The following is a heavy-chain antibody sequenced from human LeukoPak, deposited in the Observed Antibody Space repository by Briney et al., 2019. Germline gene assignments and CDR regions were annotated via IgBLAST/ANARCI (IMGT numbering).Heavy chain of an antibody. CDR2: INHSGST. CDR3: ARAHDYGNVFDI. CDR1: VGSFSGYY. Sequence: PSETLSLTCAVYVGSFSGYYWSWIRQPPGKGLEWIGEINHSGSTNYNPSLKSRVTISVDTSKNQFSLKLSSVTAADTAVYYCARAHDYGNVFDIWGQGTEVTVSS. J-gene: IGHJ3*02. V-gene: IGHV4-34*01. D-gene: IGHD4-17*01.